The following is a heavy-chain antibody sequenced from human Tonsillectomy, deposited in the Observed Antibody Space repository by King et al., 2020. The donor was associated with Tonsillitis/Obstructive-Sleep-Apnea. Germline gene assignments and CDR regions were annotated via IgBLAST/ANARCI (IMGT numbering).Heavy chain of an antibody. CDR3: ASNSGSPSTFEY. J-gene: IGHJ4*02. Sequence: QLVQSGAEVKKPGASVKVSCRASGYTFTGYYIHWVRQAPGQGLEWMGWINPNTGGTNYAQKFQGRVTLTRDTSIRTAYMELSRLRSDDPAVYYSASNSGSPSTFEYRGQGTLGTVSS. V-gene: IGHV1-2*02. CDR1: GYTFTGYY. CDR2: INPNTGGT. D-gene: IGHD1-1*01.